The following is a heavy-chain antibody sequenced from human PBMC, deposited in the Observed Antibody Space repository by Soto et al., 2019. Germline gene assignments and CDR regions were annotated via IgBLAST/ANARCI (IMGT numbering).Heavy chain of an antibody. J-gene: IGHJ3*02. D-gene: IGHD5-18*01. CDR3: ATGYSYGYTAFDI. CDR2: FDPEDGET. Sequence: GASAKVSCKVSGYTLTELSMHWVRQAPGKGLEWMGGFDPEDGETIYAQKFQGRVTMTEDTSTDTAYMELSSLRSEDTAVYYCATGYSYGYTAFDIWGQGTMVTVSS. CDR1: GYTLTELS. V-gene: IGHV1-24*01.